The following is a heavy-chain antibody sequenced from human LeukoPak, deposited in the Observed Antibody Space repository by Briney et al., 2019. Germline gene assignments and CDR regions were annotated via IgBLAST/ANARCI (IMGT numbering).Heavy chain of an antibody. CDR2: IYSGGST. CDR1: GFTFSSYA. CDR3: ARGISIAAPLFYFDY. J-gene: IGHJ4*02. D-gene: IGHD6-13*01. Sequence: GGSLRLSCAASGFTFSSYAMSWVRQAPGKGLEWVSVIYSGGSTSYADSVKGRFTISRDNSKNTLYLQMNSLRAEDTAIYYCARGISIAAPLFYFDYWGQGTLVTVSS. V-gene: IGHV3-66*02.